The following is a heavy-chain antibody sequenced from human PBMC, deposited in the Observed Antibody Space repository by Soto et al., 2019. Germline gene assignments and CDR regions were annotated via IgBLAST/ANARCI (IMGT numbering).Heavy chain of an antibody. Sequence: GGSLRLSCAASGFTFSNAWMNWVRQAPGKGLEWVGRIKSKTDGGPTDYTAPVRGRFTISRDDSKNALYLQMNSLKTEDTAVYYCTTEYCSSASCSHYYYYYGMDVWGQGTTVTVSS. D-gene: IGHD2-2*01. CDR3: TTEYCSSASCSHYYYYYGMDV. CDR2: IKSKTDGGPT. J-gene: IGHJ6*02. V-gene: IGHV3-15*07. CDR1: GFTFSNAW.